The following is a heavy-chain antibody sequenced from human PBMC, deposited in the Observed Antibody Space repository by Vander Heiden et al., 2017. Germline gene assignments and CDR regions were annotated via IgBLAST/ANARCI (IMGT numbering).Heavy chain of an antibody. CDR3: ATSPSSGYN. D-gene: IGHD3-22*01. CDR2: IRNKAASHTT. Sequence: EVQLVESGGGLVQPGGSLRLSCVGPGFTFSDHYMDWVRQAPGKGLEWVGRIRNKAASHTTAYAASVEGRFAISRDDSKNSLYLQLNSLKTEDTAMYYCATSPSSGYNWGQGTQVTVSS. CDR1: GFTFSDHY. V-gene: IGHV3-72*01. J-gene: IGHJ1*01.